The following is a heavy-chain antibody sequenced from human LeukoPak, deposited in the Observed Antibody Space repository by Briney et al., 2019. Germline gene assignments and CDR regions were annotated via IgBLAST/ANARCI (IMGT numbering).Heavy chain of an antibody. Sequence: GGSLRLSCAASGFTFSSYSMNWVRQAPGKGLEWVSSISSSSSYIYYADSVKGRFTISRDNAKNSLYLQMNSLRAEDTAVYYCAKDDRDNYYYYYMDVWGKGTTVTVSS. CDR2: ISSSSSYI. CDR1: GFTFSSYS. J-gene: IGHJ6*03. CDR3: AKDDRDNYYYYYMDV. D-gene: IGHD3-9*01. V-gene: IGHV3-21*04.